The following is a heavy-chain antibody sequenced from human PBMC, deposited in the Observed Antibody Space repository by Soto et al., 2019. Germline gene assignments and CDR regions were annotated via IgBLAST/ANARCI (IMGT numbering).Heavy chain of an antibody. V-gene: IGHV4-39*01. D-gene: IGHD3-10*01. Sequence: SETLSLTCTVSGGSISSSSYYWGWIRQPPGKGLEWIGSIYYSGSTYYNPSLKSRVTISVDTSKNQFSLKLSSVTAADTAVYYCARIITMVRGVISYYYMDVWGKGTTVTVSS. CDR1: GGSISSSSYY. J-gene: IGHJ6*03. CDR3: ARIITMVRGVISYYYMDV. CDR2: IYYSGST.